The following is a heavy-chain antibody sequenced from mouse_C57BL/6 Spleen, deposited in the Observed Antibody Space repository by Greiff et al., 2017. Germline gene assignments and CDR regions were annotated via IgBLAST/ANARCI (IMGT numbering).Heavy chain of an antibody. V-gene: IGHV1-42*01. D-gene: IGHD1-1*01. CDR2: INPSTGGT. Sequence: VQLQQSGPELVKPGASVKISCKASGYSFTGYYMNWVKQSPEKSLEWIGEINPSTGGTTYNQKFKAKATLTVDKSSSTAYMQLKSLQAEDSAVYYCARGAITTVPRAYWYFDVWGTGTTVTVAS. CDR3: ARGAITTVPRAYWYFDV. J-gene: IGHJ1*03. CDR1: GYSFTGYY.